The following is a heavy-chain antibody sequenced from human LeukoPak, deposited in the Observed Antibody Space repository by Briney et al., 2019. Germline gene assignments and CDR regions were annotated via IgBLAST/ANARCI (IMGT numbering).Heavy chain of an antibody. V-gene: IGHV1-2*02. J-gene: IGHJ5*02. D-gene: IGHD3-3*01. Sequence: ASVKVSCKASGYTFTGYYMHWVRQAPGQGLEWMGWINPNSGGTNYAQKFQGRVTMTRDTSISTAYMELSRLRSDDPAVYYCARDYYDFWSRLTRFDPWGQGTLVTVSS. CDR1: GYTFTGYY. CDR2: INPNSGGT. CDR3: ARDYYDFWSRLTRFDP.